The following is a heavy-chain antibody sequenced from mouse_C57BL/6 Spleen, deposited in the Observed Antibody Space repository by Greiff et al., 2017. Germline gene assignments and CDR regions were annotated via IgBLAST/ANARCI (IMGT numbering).Heavy chain of an antibody. CDR3: ARPPYGSSNYYAMDY. D-gene: IGHD1-1*01. CDR2: ISSGSSTI. V-gene: IGHV5-17*01. Sequence: VQLQQSGGGLVKPGGSLKLSCAASGFTFSDYGMHWVRQAPEKGLEWVAYISSGSSTIYYADTVKGRFTISRDNAKNTLFLQMTSLRSEDTAMYYCARPPYGSSNYYAMDYWGQGTSVTVSS. J-gene: IGHJ4*01. CDR1: GFTFSDYG.